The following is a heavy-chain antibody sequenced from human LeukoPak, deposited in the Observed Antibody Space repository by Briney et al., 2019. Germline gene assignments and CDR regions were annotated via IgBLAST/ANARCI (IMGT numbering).Heavy chain of an antibody. V-gene: IGHV3-21*01. D-gene: IGHD1-26*01. CDR3: ASPIVGATTIDY. CDR2: ISSSSSYI. Sequence: GGSLRPSCAASGFTFSSYSMNCVRQPPGKGLEWVSSISSSSSYIYYADSVKGRFTITRDNAKNSLYLQMNSLRAEDTAVYYCASPIVGATTIDYWGQGTLVTVSS. CDR1: GFTFSSYS. J-gene: IGHJ4*02.